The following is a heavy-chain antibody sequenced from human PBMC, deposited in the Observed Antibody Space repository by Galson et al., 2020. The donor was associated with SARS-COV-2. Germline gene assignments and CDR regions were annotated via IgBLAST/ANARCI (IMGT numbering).Heavy chain of an antibody. CDR2: IYYSGSP. Sequence: SETLSLTCTVSGGSITSGDYYWSWIRQSPRKGLEWIGYIYYSGSPYSNPSLKSRVTISLQTSKNQFSLKMNSVTAADTAVYYCASFSFGSASYYPFDYWGPGTLVTVSS. CDR3: ASFSFGSASYYPFDY. CDR1: GGSITSGDYY. D-gene: IGHD3-10*01. J-gene: IGHJ4*02. V-gene: IGHV4-30-4*01.